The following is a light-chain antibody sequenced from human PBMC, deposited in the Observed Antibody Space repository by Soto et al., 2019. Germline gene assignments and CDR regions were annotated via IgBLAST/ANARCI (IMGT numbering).Light chain of an antibody. Sequence: QSALTQPASVSGSPGQSITISCTGTSSDVGGYNYVSWYQQYPGKAPKLMIYDVSNRPSGVSDRFSGSKSGNTASLTLSGLQAEDESDYSCSSYTSSSSVVFGGGTKLTVL. CDR1: SSDVGGYNY. V-gene: IGLV2-14*01. J-gene: IGLJ2*01. CDR2: DVS. CDR3: SSYTSSSSVV.